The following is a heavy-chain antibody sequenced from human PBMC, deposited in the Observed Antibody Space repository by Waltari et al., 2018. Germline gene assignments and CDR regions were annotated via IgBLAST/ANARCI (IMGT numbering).Heavy chain of an antibody. V-gene: IGHV1-18*01. CDR2: ISAYNGNT. CDR1: GYTFTSYG. J-gene: IGHJ4*02. CDR3: ARLWSRVVRPQWLKEGPFDY. Sequence: QVQLVQSGAEVKKPGASVKVSCKASGYTFTSYGISWVRQAPGQGLEWMGWISAYNGNTNYAQKLQGRVTMTTDTSTSTAYMELRSLRSDDTAVYYCARLWSRVVRPQWLKEGPFDYWGQGTLVTVSS. D-gene: IGHD6-19*01.